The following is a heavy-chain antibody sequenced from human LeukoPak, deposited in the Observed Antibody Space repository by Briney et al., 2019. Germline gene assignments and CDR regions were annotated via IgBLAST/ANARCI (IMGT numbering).Heavy chain of an antibody. J-gene: IGHJ4*02. V-gene: IGHV3-23*01. CDR1: GFAFISFT. D-gene: IGHD6-19*01. CDR2: ISGTGTNT. CDR3: AKDHGVAVTGMFY. Sequence: PGGSLRLSCAASGFAFISFTMSWVRQTPGKGLEWVASISGTGTNTYYADSVKGRFTISRDNSRNTLYLQMNSLGAEDTAFYYCAKDHGVAVTGMFYWGQGTLVTVSS.